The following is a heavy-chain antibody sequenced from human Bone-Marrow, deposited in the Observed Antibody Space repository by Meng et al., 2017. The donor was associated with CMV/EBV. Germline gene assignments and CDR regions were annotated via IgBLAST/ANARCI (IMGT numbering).Heavy chain of an antibody. J-gene: IGHJ4*02. CDR1: GFTFSSYG. CDR3: TTGQGGYSGYLFDY. CDR2: IRYDGSIK. V-gene: IGHV3-30*02. D-gene: IGHD5-12*01. Sequence: GESLKISCAASGFTFSSYGMHWVRQAPGKGLEWVAFIRYDGSIKYYADSVKGRFTISRDNSKNTLYLQMNSLRAEDTAVYYCTTGQGGYSGYLFDYWGQGTLVTVSS.